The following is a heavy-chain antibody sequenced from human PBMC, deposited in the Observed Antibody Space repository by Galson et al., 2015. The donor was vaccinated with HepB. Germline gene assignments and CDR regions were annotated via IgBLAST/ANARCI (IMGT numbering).Heavy chain of an antibody. D-gene: IGHD6-19*01. CDR2: ISAYNGNT. CDR3: ARDLRPPGSGWYLTPAGYYYYGMDV. V-gene: IGHV1-18*04. Sequence: SVKVSCKASGYTFTSYGISWVRQAPGQGLEWMGWISAYNGNTNYAQKLQGRVTMTTDTSTSTAHMELRSLRSDDTAVYYCARDLRPPGSGWYLTPAGYYYYGMDVWGQGTTVTVSS. J-gene: IGHJ6*02. CDR1: GYTFTSYG.